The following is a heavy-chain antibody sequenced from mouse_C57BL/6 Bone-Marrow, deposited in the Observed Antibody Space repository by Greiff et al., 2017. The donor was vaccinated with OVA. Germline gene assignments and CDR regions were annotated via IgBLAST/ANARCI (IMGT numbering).Heavy chain of an antibody. V-gene: IGHV7-3*01. Sequence: EVKLVESGGGLVQPGGSLSLSCAASGFTFTDYYMSWVRQPPGKALEWLGFIRNKANGYTSEYSASVKGRFTISRDNSQIILYLQMNALRAEDSATDYCARYGDGSSFWGKGTTLTVSS. CDR3: ARYGDGSSF. D-gene: IGHD1-1*01. CDR1: GFTFTDYY. J-gene: IGHJ2*01. CDR2: IRNKANGYTS.